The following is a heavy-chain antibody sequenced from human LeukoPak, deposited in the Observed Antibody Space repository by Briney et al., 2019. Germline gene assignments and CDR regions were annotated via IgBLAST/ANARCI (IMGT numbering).Heavy chain of an antibody. Sequence: ESGGSLRLSCAASGFTFFTHPMNWVRQAPGKGLEWVSYISISGSTMYCADSVKGRFTISRDNAKNSLYLQMDSLRADDTAVYYCVRDRFDYALDYWGQGALVTVSS. CDR2: ISISGSTM. D-gene: IGHD4-17*01. V-gene: IGHV3-48*04. J-gene: IGHJ4*02. CDR3: VRDRFDYALDY. CDR1: GFTFFTHP.